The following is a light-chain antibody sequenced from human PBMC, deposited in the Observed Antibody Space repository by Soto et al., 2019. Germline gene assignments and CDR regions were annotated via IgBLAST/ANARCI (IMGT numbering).Light chain of an antibody. Sequence: EIVLTQSPGTLSLSPGERATLSCRASQSVSSSYLAWYQQKPGQAPSLLIYGASSRATGIPDRFSGSGSGTDFTLTISRLEPEDFAVYYCQQYGSSSYTFGQGTKVDIK. CDR1: QSVSSSY. V-gene: IGKV3-20*01. J-gene: IGKJ2*01. CDR3: QQYGSSSYT. CDR2: GAS.